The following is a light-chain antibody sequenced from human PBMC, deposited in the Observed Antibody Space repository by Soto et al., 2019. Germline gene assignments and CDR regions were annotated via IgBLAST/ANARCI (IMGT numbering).Light chain of an antibody. Sequence: AIQLTQSPSSLSASLGDRVTITCRSSQGITSAIAWYRQRPGMAPELLIYDVSTLASGVTSRFSGSGSGTAFTLTISALQPEDFANYYCQPFSTHPLTFGGGTKVDIK. CDR1: QGITSA. CDR3: QPFSTHPLT. V-gene: IGKV1-13*02. J-gene: IGKJ4*01. CDR2: DVS.